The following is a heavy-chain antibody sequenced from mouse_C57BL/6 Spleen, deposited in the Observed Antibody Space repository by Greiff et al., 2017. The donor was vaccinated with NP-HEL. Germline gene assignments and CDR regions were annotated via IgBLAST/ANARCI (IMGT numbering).Heavy chain of an antibody. V-gene: IGHV14-4*01. CDR1: GFNIKDDY. J-gene: IGHJ3*01. D-gene: IGHD1-1*01. Sequence: EVQLQQSGAELVRPGASVKLSCTASGFNIKDDYMHWVKQRPEQGLEWIGWIDPENGDTEYASKFQGKATITADTSSTTAYLQLSSLTSEDTACYYCTLVEFAYWGQGTLVTVSA. CDR3: TLVEFAY. CDR2: IDPENGDT.